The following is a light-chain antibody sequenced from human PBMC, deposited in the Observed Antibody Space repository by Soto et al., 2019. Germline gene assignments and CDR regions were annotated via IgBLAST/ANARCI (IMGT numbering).Light chain of an antibody. CDR1: QSVSRN. J-gene: IGKJ2*01. CDR2: GAS. Sequence: EIVMTQSPATLSVSPGERATLSCRASQSVSRNLAWYRQKPGQAPRLLIYGASTRATATPARFSGGGSGTEFTLTISSLQSEDFAVYYCQQYNGWPYTFGQGTKVDIK. CDR3: QQYNGWPYT. V-gene: IGKV3-15*01.